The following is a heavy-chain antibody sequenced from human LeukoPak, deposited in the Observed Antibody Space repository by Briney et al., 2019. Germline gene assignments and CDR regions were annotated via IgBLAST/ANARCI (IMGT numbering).Heavy chain of an antibody. CDR2: IYHSGST. J-gene: IGHJ3*02. Sequence: PSETLSLTCTVSGGSISSGGYYWSWIRQPPGKGLEWIGYIYHSGSTYYNPSLKSRVTISVDRSKNQFSLKLSSVTAADTAVYYCARLEDRSNAFDIWGQGTMVTVSS. CDR3: ARLEDRSNAFDI. CDR1: GGSISSGGYY. D-gene: IGHD1-14*01. V-gene: IGHV4-30-2*01.